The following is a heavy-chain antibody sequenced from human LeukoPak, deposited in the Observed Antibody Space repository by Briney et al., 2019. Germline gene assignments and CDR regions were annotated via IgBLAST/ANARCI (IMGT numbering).Heavy chain of an antibody. Sequence: GGSLRLSCSASGFTFSTYAMHRVRQAPGKGLEYVSSITSDGGSTYYADSVKGRFTISRDNSKNTLYLQVNSLRPEDTAVYYCVKDQSGSGSWWGQGTLVTVSS. CDR3: VKDQSGSGSW. D-gene: IGHD3-10*01. CDR2: ITSDGGST. V-gene: IGHV3-64D*06. J-gene: IGHJ4*02. CDR1: GFTFSTYA.